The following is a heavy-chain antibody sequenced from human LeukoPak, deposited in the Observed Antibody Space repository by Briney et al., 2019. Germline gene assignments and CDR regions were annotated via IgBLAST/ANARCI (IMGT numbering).Heavy chain of an antibody. CDR3: ARQQNLLFYCSGGSCYFDY. CDR2: IYPGDSDT. CDR1: GYSFTSYW. J-gene: IGHJ4*02. V-gene: IGHV5-51*01. D-gene: IGHD2-15*01. Sequence: GESLKISCKGSGYSFTSYWIGWVRQMPGKGLEWMGIIYPGDSDTRYSPSFQGQVTISADKSISTAYLQWSSLKASDTAMYYCARQQNLLFYCSGGSCYFDYWGQGTLVTVSS.